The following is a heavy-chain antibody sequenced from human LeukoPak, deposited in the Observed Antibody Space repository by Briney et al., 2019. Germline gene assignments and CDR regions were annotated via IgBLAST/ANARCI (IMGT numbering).Heavy chain of an antibody. CDR2: IYYSGST. CDR3: ARGRVLSSGWAFKGYYFDY. D-gene: IGHD6-19*01. Sequence: SETLSLTCTVSGGSISSSSYYWGWIRQPPGKGLEWIGSIYYSGSTYYNPSLKSRVTISVDTSKNQFSLKLSSVTAADTAVYYCARGRVLSSGWAFKGYYFDYWGQGTLVTVSS. V-gene: IGHV4-39*07. J-gene: IGHJ4*02. CDR1: GGSISSSSYY.